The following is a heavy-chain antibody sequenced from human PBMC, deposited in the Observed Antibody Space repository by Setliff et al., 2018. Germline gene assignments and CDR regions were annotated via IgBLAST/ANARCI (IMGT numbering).Heavy chain of an antibody. D-gene: IGHD2-15*01. Sequence: ASVKVSCKASKYTFNSYAMNWVRQAPGQGLEWMGWINTNTGNPTYAQGFTGRFAFSLDTSVSTAYLQISSVKAEDTAVYYCARGYCSGGSCADFDYWGQGTLVTVSS. V-gene: IGHV7-4-1*02. CDR1: KYTFNSYA. CDR3: ARGYCSGGSCADFDY. J-gene: IGHJ4*02. CDR2: INTNTGNP.